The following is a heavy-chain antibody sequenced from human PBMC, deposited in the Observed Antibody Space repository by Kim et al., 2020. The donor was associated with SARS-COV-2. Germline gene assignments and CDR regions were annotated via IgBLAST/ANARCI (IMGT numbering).Heavy chain of an antibody. J-gene: IGHJ5*02. V-gene: IGHV3-74*01. CDR3: ARETFAP. Sequence: GSRTSYAASVKGRFTVSRDNAKNTLYLQMNSLRAEETAVYYCARETFAPWGQGTLVTVSS. CDR2: GSRT.